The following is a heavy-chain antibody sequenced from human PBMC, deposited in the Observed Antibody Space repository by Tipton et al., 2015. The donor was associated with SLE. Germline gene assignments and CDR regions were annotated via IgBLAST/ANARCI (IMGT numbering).Heavy chain of an antibody. CDR3: ARLEVAHFNY. V-gene: IGHV4-34*01. CDR1: GGSLSGYY. Sequence: TLSLTCAVYGGSLSGYYRNWIRQSPGKGLEWIGEINHGGTTNYNPSLKSRVTISLDPSKSQFSLRLSSVTAADTAVYYCARLEVAHFNYWDQGTLVTVSS. CDR2: INHGGTT. J-gene: IGHJ4*02. D-gene: IGHD6-19*01.